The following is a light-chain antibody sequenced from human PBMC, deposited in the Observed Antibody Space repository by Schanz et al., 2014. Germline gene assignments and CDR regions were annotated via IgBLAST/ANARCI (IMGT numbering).Light chain of an antibody. CDR3: SSYTSSDNLV. CDR2: DVS. J-gene: IGLJ3*02. CDR1: SRDVGSYNF. V-gene: IGLV2-14*03. Sequence: QSVLTQPASVSGSPGQSITISCTGTSRDVGSYNFVSWYQQHPGKAPKLMIYDVSNRPSGVSNRFSGSKSGNTASLTISGLQAEDEADYYCSSYTSSDNLVFGGGTKLTVL.